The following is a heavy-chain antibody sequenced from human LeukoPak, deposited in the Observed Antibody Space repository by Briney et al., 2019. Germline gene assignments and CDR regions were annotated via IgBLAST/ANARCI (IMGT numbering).Heavy chain of an antibody. J-gene: IGHJ5*02. CDR1: GFTVSSNY. Sequence: GGSLRLSCAASGFTVSSNYMSWVRQAPGKGLEWVSVIYSGGSTYYADSVKGRFTISRDNAKNSLYLQMNSLRDEDTAVYYCARVDYSNYRNWFDPWGQGTLVTVSS. D-gene: IGHD4-11*01. CDR2: IYSGGST. V-gene: IGHV3-66*01. CDR3: ARVDYSNYRNWFDP.